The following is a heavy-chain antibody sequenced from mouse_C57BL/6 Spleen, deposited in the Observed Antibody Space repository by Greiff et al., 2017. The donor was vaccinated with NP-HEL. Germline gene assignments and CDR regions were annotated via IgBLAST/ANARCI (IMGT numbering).Heavy chain of an antibody. CDR2: IHPNSGST. Sequence: QVQLQQPGAELVKPGASVKLSCKASGYTFTSYWMHWVKQRPGQGLEWIGMIHPNSGSTNYNEKFKSKATLTVDKSYSTAYMQLSSLTSEDSAVYYCARSWDYYGSSGYYYAMDYWGQGTSVTVSS. CDR1: GYTFTSYW. V-gene: IGHV1-64*01. D-gene: IGHD1-1*01. CDR3: ARSWDYYGSSGYYYAMDY. J-gene: IGHJ4*01.